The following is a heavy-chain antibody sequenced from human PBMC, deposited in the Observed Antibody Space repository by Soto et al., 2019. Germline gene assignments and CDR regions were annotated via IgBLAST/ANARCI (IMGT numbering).Heavy chain of an antibody. D-gene: IGHD2-2*01. J-gene: IGHJ4*02. V-gene: IGHV3-66*04. CDR2: IYSGGST. CDR1: GFTVSSNY. CDR3: ASQVVPAATFDY. Sequence: GSLRLSCAASGFTVSSNYMSWVRQAPGKGLEWVSVIYSGGSTYYADSVKGRFTISRDNSKNTLYLQMNSLRAEDTAVYYCASQVVPAATFDYWGQGTLVTVSS.